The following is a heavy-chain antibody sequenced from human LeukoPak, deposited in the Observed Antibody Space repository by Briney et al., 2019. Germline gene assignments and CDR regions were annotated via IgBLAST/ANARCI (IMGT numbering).Heavy chain of an antibody. CDR3: VRDNRSYNFDY. D-gene: IGHD1-26*01. Sequence: GGSLRLSCAASGFTFSRYWMHWVRQAPGKGLVWVSCIKSDGSSTSIADSAKGRLTISRDNAKNTVYLQMNSLRAEDTAVYYCVRDNRSYNFDYWGQGTLVTVSS. CDR2: IKSDGSST. CDR1: GFTFSRYW. V-gene: IGHV3-74*01. J-gene: IGHJ4*02.